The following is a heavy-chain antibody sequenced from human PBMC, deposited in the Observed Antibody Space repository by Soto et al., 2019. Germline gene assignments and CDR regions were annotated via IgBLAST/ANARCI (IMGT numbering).Heavy chain of an antibody. V-gene: IGHV3-48*01. D-gene: IGHD3-3*01. Sequence: GGSLRLSCAASGFTFSSYSMNWVRQAPGKGLEWVSYISSSSSTIYYADSVKGRFTISRDNAKNSLYLQMNSLRAEDTAVYYYARGSITIFGVVPNWGQGTLVTVSS. CDR3: ARGSITIFGVVPN. J-gene: IGHJ4*02. CDR2: ISSSSSTI. CDR1: GFTFSSYS.